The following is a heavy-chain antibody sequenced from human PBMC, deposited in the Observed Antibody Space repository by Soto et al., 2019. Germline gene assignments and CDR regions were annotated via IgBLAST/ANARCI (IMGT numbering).Heavy chain of an antibody. J-gene: IGHJ4*02. D-gene: IGHD4-17*01. CDR2: MNPNSGNT. Sequence: QVQLVQSGAEVKKPGASVKVSCKASGYTFTSYDINWVRQATGQGLEWMGWMNPNSGNTGYAQKFHGRVTMTRTTSISTAYLELSSLRSDDTAVYYCARSTNDYGDRHWGQGTLVTVSS. V-gene: IGHV1-8*01. CDR3: ARSTNDYGDRH. CDR1: GYTFTSYD.